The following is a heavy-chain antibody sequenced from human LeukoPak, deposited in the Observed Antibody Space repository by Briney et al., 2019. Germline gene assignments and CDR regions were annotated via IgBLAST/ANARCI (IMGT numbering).Heavy chain of an antibody. CDR2: IDGSGSS. V-gene: IGHV4-38-2*01. CDR1: GFTFSNYW. CDR3: AGSEYYYGSGSYPNWFDP. D-gene: IGHD3-10*01. J-gene: IGHJ5*02. Sequence: GSLRLSCAASGFTFSNYWMTWVRQPPGKGLEWIGSIDGSGSSYYNPSLKSRVTISVDTSRNQFSLKMTSVTAADTAVYYCAGSEYYYGSGSYPNWFDPWGQGTLVTVSS.